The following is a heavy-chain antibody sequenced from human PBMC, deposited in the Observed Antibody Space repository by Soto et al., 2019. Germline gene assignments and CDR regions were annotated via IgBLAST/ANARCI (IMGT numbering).Heavy chain of an antibody. CDR3: ARTNRESSYYDFWSGYPSPYYYYYMDV. J-gene: IGHJ6*03. V-gene: IGHV3-13*01. D-gene: IGHD3-3*01. CDR1: GFTFSSYA. CDR2: IGTAGDT. Sequence: GGSLRLSCAASGFTFSSYAMSWVRQATGKGLEWVSAIGTAGDTYYPGSVKGRFTISRENAKNSLYLQMNSLRAGDTAVYYCARTNRESSYYDFWSGYPSPYYYYYMDVWGKGTTVTVSS.